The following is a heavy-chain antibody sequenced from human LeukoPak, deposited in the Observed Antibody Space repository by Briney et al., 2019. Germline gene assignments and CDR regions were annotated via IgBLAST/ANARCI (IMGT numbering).Heavy chain of an antibody. CDR3: ARGILRRSFDY. D-gene: IGHD4-23*01. CDR1: GGSFSGYY. J-gene: IGHJ4*02. Sequence: PSETLSLTCAVYGGSFSGYYWSWIRQPPGKGLEWIGEINHSGSTNYNPSLKSRVTIPVDTSKNQFSLKLSSVTAADTAVYYCARGILRRSFDYWGQGTLVTVSS. V-gene: IGHV4-34*01. CDR2: INHSGST.